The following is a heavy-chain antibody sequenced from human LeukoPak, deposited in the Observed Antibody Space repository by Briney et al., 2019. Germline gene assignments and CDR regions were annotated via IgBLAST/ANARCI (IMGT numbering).Heavy chain of an antibody. Sequence: SETLSLTCAVYGGSISSYYWSWIRQPPGKGLEWIGYIYYSGSTNYNPSLKSRVTISVDTSKNQFSLKLSSVTAADTAVYYCARAGYGGNSYHWFDPWGQGTLVTVSS. CDR2: IYYSGST. J-gene: IGHJ5*02. CDR3: ARAGYGGNSYHWFDP. V-gene: IGHV4-59*01. CDR1: GGSISSYY. D-gene: IGHD4-23*01.